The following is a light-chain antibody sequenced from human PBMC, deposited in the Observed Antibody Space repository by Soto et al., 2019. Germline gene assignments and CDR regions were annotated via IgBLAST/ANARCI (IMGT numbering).Light chain of an antibody. CDR3: SSYTSSSPCV. CDR1: SSDVGGYKY. J-gene: IGLJ1*01. V-gene: IGLV2-14*01. Sequence: QSVLTQPASVSVSPGQSITISCTGTSSDVGGYKYVSWYQQHPGEAPKLMIYEVSNRPSGVSNRFSGSKSGNTASLTISGRQAEDEADYYCSSYTSSSPCVFGTGTKVTVL. CDR2: EVS.